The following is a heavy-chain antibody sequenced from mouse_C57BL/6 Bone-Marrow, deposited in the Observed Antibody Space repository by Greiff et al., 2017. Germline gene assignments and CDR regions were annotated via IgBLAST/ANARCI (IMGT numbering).Heavy chain of an antibody. CDR1: GFTFSNYW. D-gene: IGHD1-1*01. J-gene: IGHJ4*01. Sequence: EVKVEESGGGLVQPGGSMKLSCVASGFTFSNYWMNWVRQSPEKGLEWVAQIRLKSDNYATHYAESVKGRFTISRDDSKSSVYLQMNNLRAEDTGIYYCTDYYGSSPSYAMDYWGQGTSVTVSS. CDR2: IRLKSDNYAT. CDR3: TDYYGSSPSYAMDY. V-gene: IGHV6-3*01.